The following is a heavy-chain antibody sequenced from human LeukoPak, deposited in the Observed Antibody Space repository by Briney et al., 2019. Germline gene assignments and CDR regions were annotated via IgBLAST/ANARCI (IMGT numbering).Heavy chain of an antibody. Sequence: ASVKVSCKASGYTFTSYGISWVRQAPGQGLEWMGWISAYNGNTNCAQKLQGRVTMTTDTSTSTAYMELRSLRSDDTAVYYCARDLWQQLVRDSYFDYWGQGTLVTVSS. CDR1: GYTFTSYG. D-gene: IGHD6-13*01. CDR3: ARDLWQQLVRDSYFDY. CDR2: ISAYNGNT. J-gene: IGHJ4*02. V-gene: IGHV1-18*01.